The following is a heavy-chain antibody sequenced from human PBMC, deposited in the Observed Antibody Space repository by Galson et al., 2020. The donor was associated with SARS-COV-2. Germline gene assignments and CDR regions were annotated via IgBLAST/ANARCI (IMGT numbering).Heavy chain of an antibody. CDR2: IYHSGST. J-gene: IGHJ4*02. Sequence: SETLSLTCTVSGGSVSSYLWSWIRQPPGKGLEWIGYIYHSGSTNYNPSLKSRVTISVDTSKNQFPLKLSSVTAADTAVYYCARDYDSSGYYFAYWGQGTLVTVSS. CDR1: GGSVSSYL. V-gene: IGHV4-59*02. CDR3: ARDYDSSGYYFAY. D-gene: IGHD3-22*01.